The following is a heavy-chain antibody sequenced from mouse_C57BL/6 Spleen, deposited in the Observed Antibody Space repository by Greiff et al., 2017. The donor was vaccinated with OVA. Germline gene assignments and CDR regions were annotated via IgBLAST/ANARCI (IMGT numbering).Heavy chain of an antibody. J-gene: IGHJ2*01. Sequence: QVQLQQSGAELVKPGASVKISCKASGYAFTSYWMNWVKQRPGQGLEWIGQIYPGDGDTNYNGKFKGKATLTADKSSSTAYMQLSSLSSEASAVYFCARYRDRYDGGYFDYWGQGTTLTV. D-gene: IGHD2-12*01. CDR1: GYAFTSYW. V-gene: IGHV1-80*01. CDR2: IYPGDGDT. CDR3: ARYRDRYDGGYFDY.